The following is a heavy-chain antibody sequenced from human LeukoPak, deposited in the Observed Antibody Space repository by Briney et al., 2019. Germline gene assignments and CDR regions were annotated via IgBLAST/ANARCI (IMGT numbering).Heavy chain of an antibody. CDR2: INWNGGST. Sequence: PGGSLRLSCAASGFTFDDYGMSWVRQAPGKGLEWVSGINWNGGSTGYADSVKGRFTISRDNAKNSLYLQMNSLRAEDTAVYYCARDGIVGATNGFDYWGQGTLVTVSS. J-gene: IGHJ4*02. CDR1: GFTFDDYG. CDR3: ARDGIVGATNGFDY. V-gene: IGHV3-20*04. D-gene: IGHD1-26*01.